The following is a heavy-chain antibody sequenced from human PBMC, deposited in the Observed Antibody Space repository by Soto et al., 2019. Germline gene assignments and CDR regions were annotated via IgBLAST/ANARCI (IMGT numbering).Heavy chain of an antibody. CDR3: ARGAYGSGTSPSWFDP. D-gene: IGHD3-10*01. J-gene: IGHJ5*02. CDR2: FSSTGST. Sequence: SSETLSLTCTVSGASIGTYYWSWIRQPAGKGLEWIGRFSSTGSTDYNPSLKSRVTVSVDTSKNQFSLKLNSVTAADTAVYFCARGAYGSGTSPSWFDPWGQGTLVTVSS. V-gene: IGHV4-4*07. CDR1: GASIGTYY.